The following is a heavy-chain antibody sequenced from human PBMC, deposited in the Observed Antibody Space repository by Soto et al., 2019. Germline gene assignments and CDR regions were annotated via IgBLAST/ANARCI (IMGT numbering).Heavy chain of an antibody. CDR1: GYSFTTYW. D-gene: IGHD3-10*01. J-gene: IGHJ5*02. V-gene: IGHV5-51*01. CDR3: ATYGSGSYLWFDP. CDR2: IYPGDSDT. Sequence: GESLKISCKGSGYSFTTYWIGWVRQMPGKGLEWVGIIYPGDSDTRYSPSFQGQVTISADKSISTAYLQWSSLKASDTAMYYCATYGSGSYLWFDPWGQGTLVTVSS.